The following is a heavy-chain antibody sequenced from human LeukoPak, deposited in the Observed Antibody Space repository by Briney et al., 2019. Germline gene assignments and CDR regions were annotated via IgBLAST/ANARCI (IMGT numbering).Heavy chain of an antibody. CDR1: GGSISSYY. J-gene: IGHJ6*02. Sequence: PSETLSLTCTVSGGSISSYYWSWIRQPPGKGLEWIEYIYYSGSTNYNPSLKSRVTISVDTSKNQFSLKLSSVTAADTAVYYCAGGIAVAGTSGLYYGMDVWGQGTTVTVSS. CDR2: IYYSGST. V-gene: IGHV4-59*01. D-gene: IGHD6-19*01. CDR3: AGGIAVAGTSGLYYGMDV.